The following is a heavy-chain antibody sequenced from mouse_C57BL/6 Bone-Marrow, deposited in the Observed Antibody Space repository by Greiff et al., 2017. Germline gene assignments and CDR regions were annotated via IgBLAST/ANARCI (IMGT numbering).Heavy chain of an antibody. D-gene: IGHD1-1*01. V-gene: IGHV5-17*01. Sequence: DVKLVESGGGLVKPGGSLKLSCAASGFTFSDYGMHWVRQAPEKGLEWVAYISSGSSTIYYADTVKGRFTISRDNAKNTLFLQMTSLRSEDTAMYYCARNYYGSRTYWYFDVWGTGTTVTVSS. J-gene: IGHJ1*03. CDR1: GFTFSDYG. CDR3: ARNYYGSRTYWYFDV. CDR2: ISSGSSTI.